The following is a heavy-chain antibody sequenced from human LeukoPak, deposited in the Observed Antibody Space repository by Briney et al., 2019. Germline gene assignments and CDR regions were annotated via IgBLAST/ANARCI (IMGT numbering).Heavy chain of an antibody. Sequence: ASVKVSCKASGGTFSSYAISWVRQAPGQGLEWMRRIIPIFGTANYAEKFQGRVTITADKSTSTAYMELSSLRSEDTAVYYCATHSTTYYYDSSGYYGYYYYYMDVWGKGTTVTVSS. J-gene: IGHJ6*03. CDR1: GGTFSSYA. V-gene: IGHV1-69*06. CDR2: IIPIFGTA. D-gene: IGHD3-22*01. CDR3: ATHSTTYYYDSSGYYGYYYYYMDV.